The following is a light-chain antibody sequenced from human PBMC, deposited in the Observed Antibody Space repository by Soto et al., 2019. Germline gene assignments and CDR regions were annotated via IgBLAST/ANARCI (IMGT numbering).Light chain of an antibody. V-gene: IGKV1-5*03. CDR2: KAS. J-gene: IGKJ1*01. CDR3: KQYNSYPRT. CDR1: QSVNSW. Sequence: DIQLTQSPSTLSASVGDRVTVTCRATQSVNSWLAWYQQKPGKAPNLLIYKASSLETGVQSRFSGSGSGTEFTLTIRSLQPGDFATYYCKQYNSYPRTFGQGTKVDIK.